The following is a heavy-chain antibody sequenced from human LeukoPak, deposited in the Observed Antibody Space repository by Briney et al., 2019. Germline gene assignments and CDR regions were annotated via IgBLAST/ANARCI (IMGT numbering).Heavy chain of an antibody. CDR1: GFTFSSYS. CDR3: ARVPTFAREKVVGGDFYFDY. J-gene: IGHJ4*02. Sequence: TGGSLRLSCAASGFTFSSYSMNWVRQAPGKGLEWVSYISSSTSTIYYADSVKGRFTISRDNAKNSLYLQMNSLRAEDTAVYYCARVPTFAREKVVGGDFYFDYWGQGTLVTVSS. D-gene: IGHD2-21*02. V-gene: IGHV3-48*01. CDR2: ISSSTSTI.